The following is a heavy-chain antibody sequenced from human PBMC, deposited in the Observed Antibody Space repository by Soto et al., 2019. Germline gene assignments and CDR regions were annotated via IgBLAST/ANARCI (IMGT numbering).Heavy chain of an antibody. D-gene: IGHD6-19*01. CDR3: ARRGSGGYYDY. CDR2: ISGSGGST. CDR1: GFPFSSYS. V-gene: IGHV3-23*01. Sequence: GGSLRLSCTASGFPFSSYSMRWVRQAPVKGLEWVSAISGSGGSTYYADSVKGRFTTSRDNSKNTLYLQMNSLRAEDTAVYYCARRGSGGYYDYWGQGTLVTVSS. J-gene: IGHJ4*02.